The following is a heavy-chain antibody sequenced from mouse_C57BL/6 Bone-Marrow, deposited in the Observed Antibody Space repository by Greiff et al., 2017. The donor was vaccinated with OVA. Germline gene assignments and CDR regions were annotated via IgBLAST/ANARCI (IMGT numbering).Heavy chain of an antibody. CDR2: ISYSGST. CDR3: ARGGFYGSSPPDV. J-gene: IGHJ1*03. Sequence: DVQLVESGPGMVKPSQSLSLTCTVTGYSITSGYDWHWIRHFPGNKLEWMGYISYSGSTNYNPSLKSRISITHDTSKNHFFLKLNSVTTEDTATYYCARGGFYGSSPPDVWGTGTTVTVSS. CDR1: GYSITSGYD. D-gene: IGHD1-1*01. V-gene: IGHV3-1*01.